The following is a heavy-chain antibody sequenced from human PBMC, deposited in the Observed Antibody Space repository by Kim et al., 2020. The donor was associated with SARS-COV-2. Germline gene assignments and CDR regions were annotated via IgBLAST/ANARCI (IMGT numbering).Heavy chain of an antibody. J-gene: IGHJ3*02. CDR2: ISATGGST. Sequence: GGSLRLSCAVSGFIYRSYAMNWVRQAPGKGLEWVSAISATGGSTDYADPVKGRFTISRDNSRNTLYLQMNTLRAEDTAVYYCAKGGGSPHALDIWGQGTMVTVSS. CDR3: AKGGGSPHALDI. CDR1: GFIYRSYA. D-gene: IGHD1-26*01. V-gene: IGHV3-23*01.